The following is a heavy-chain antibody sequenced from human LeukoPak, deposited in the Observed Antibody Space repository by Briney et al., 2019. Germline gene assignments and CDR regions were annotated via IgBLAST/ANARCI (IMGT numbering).Heavy chain of an antibody. CDR2: IYYSGST. V-gene: IGHV4-59*11. CDR3: ARTIDGGDGPEIYFDY. D-gene: IGHD5-24*01. CDR1: GGSISSHY. Sequence: SETLSLTCTVSGGSISSHYRSWIRQPPGKRLEWIGYIYYSGSTNYNPSLKSRVTISVDTSKNQFSLKVSSVTAADTAVYYCARTIDGGDGPEIYFDYWGEGTLVTVSS. J-gene: IGHJ4*02.